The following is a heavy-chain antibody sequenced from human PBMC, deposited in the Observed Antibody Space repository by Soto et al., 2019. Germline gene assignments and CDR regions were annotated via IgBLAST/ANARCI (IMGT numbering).Heavy chain of an antibody. J-gene: IGHJ5*02. Sequence: EVELVESGGGSVQPGGSLRLSCAASEFTFSNYWMSWVRQAPGKGLEWVANIEQDGRETYYAVSVRGRFTISRDNGNKSLFLQMNSVVFEETAVYYCARVVYRSSWGGRFDPWGQGTLVTVSS. D-gene: IGHD6-6*01. V-gene: IGHV3-7*05. CDR3: ARVVYRSSWGGRFDP. CDR2: IEQDGRET. CDR1: EFTFSNYW.